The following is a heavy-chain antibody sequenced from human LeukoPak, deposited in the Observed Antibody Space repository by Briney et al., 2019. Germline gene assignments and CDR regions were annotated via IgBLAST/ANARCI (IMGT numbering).Heavy chain of an antibody. CDR2: IRSAGTA. CDR1: GLTFSSAW. V-gene: IGHV3-74*01. CDR3: ARDGSYKLDY. Sequence: GGSLRLSCAASGLTFSSAWMHWVRRTPGHRLGWISRIRSAGTATYAESVRGRFTISRDNAKNTLYLQMNNLRADDTGIYYCARDGSYKLDYWGQGALVTVSS. D-gene: IGHD1-26*01. J-gene: IGHJ4*02.